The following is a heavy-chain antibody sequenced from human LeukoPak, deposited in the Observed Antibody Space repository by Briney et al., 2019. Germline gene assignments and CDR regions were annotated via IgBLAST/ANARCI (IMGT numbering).Heavy chain of an antibody. CDR1: GYSISSGYY. Sequence: SETLSLTCTVSGYSISSGYYWGWIRQPPGKGLEWIGSIYHSGSTYYNPSLKSRVTISVDTSKNQFSLKLSSVTAADTAVYYCARGKYSYGGSGGLDHWGQGTLVTVSS. CDR3: ARGKYSYGGSGGLDH. CDR2: IYHSGST. V-gene: IGHV4-38-2*02. J-gene: IGHJ4*02. D-gene: IGHD4-23*01.